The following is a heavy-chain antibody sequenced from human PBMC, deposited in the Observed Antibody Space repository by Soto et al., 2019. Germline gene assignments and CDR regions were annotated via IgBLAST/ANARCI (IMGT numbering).Heavy chain of an antibody. CDR3: AAGGIAAGTTPAYDY. CDR1: GGTFSSSA. D-gene: IGHD1-1*01. V-gene: IGHV1-58*02. J-gene: IGHJ4*02. Sequence: ASVKVSCKASGGTFSSSAMQWVRQARGQRLEWIGWIVVGSGNTNYAQKFQERVTITRDMSTSTAYMELSSLRSEDTAVYYCAAGGIAAGTTPAYDYWGQGTLVTVSS. CDR2: IVVGSGNT.